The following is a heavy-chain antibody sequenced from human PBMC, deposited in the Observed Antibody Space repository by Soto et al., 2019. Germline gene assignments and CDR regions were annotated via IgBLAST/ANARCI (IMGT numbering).Heavy chain of an antibody. V-gene: IGHV4-39*01. CDR3: ARDHVTPGLYFDY. Sequence: SETLSLTCTVSGGSISSSSYFWGWIRQPPGKGLEWIGSIYYSGSTYYNPSLKSRVTVSVDTSKNQFSLKLSSVTAADTAVYYCARDHVTPGLYFDYWGQGNLVTVSS. J-gene: IGHJ4*02. CDR1: GGSISSSSYF. CDR2: IYYSGST. D-gene: IGHD2-2*02.